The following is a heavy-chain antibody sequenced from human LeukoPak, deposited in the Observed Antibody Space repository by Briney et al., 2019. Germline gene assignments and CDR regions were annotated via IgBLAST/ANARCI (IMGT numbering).Heavy chain of an antibody. D-gene: IGHD7-27*01. Sequence: PGGSLRLSCAASGFTFSSYTMNWVRQPPGKGLEWVSNIGTSSTTIYYADSVKGRFTISRDNSKNTLYLHMNSLRPEDTAMFYCARDPGVGKGYYYYMDVWGKGTTVTVSS. CDR2: IGTSSTTI. CDR1: GFTFSSYT. J-gene: IGHJ6*03. V-gene: IGHV3-48*04. CDR3: ARDPGVGKGYYYYMDV.